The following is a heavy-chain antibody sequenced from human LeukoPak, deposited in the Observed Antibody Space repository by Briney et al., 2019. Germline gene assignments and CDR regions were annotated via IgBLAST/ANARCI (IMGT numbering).Heavy chain of an antibody. D-gene: IGHD3-22*01. V-gene: IGHV3-48*04. CDR2: ISSSSSTI. Sequence: GGSLRLSCAASGFTFSSYSMNWVRQAPRKGLEWVSYISSSSSTIYYADSVKGRFTISRDNAKNSLYLQMNSLRAEDTAVYYCARDSPYYYDSSGYFDYWGQGTLVTVSS. CDR3: ARDSPYYYDSSGYFDY. J-gene: IGHJ4*02. CDR1: GFTFSSYS.